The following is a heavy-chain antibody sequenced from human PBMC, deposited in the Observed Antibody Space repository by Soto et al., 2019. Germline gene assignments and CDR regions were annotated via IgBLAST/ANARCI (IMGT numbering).Heavy chain of an antibody. J-gene: IGHJ3*02. V-gene: IGHV3-21*01. CDR3: ARGSYYYGSGRFAFNI. CDR2: ISSSSSYI. CDR1: GFTFSSYS. D-gene: IGHD3-10*01. Sequence: LRLSCAASGFTFSSYSMNWVRQAPGKGLEWVSSISSSSSYIYYADSVKGRFTISRDNAKNSLYLQMNSLRAEDTAVYYCARGSYYYGSGRFAFNIWGQGTMVTVSS.